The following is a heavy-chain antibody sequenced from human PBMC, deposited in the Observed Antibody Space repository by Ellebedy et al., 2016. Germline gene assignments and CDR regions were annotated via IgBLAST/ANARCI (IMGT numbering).Heavy chain of an antibody. D-gene: IGHD1-26*01. V-gene: IGHV3-9*01. CDR3: AKDNQWELRYWYFDL. Sequence: GGSLRLXCAASGFTFDDYAMHWVRQAPGKGLEWVSRISWNRGSIVYADSVKGRFTISRDNAKNCLYLQMNSLRAEDTALYYCAKDNQWELRYWYFDLWGRGTLVTVSS. CDR2: ISWNRGSI. CDR1: GFTFDDYA. J-gene: IGHJ2*01.